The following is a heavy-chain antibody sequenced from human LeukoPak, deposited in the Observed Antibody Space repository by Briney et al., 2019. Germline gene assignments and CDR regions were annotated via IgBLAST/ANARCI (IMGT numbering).Heavy chain of an antibody. D-gene: IGHD3-22*01. CDR3: ASVDYDSSGYYFDY. CDR2: INHSGTT. V-gene: IGHV4-34*01. Sequence: SETLSLTCAVYGGSFSGYYWSWIRQPPGKGLEWIGEINHSGTTNYNPSLKSRVTISVDTSKNQFSLKLASVTAADTAVYYCASVDYDSSGYYFDYWGQGTLVTVSS. CDR1: GGSFSGYY. J-gene: IGHJ4*02.